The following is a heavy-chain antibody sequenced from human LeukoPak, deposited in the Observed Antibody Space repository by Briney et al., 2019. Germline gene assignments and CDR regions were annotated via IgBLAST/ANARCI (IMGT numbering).Heavy chain of an antibody. J-gene: IGHJ2*01. Sequence: PGGSLRLSCAASGFTFSSHWMHWVRQGPGEGLVWVARLNSDGSSPRYADFVKGRFTISRDNAKNTLYLQMSTLRAEDTAVYYCARGVGAGDFDLWGRGTLVTVSS. CDR1: GFTFSSHW. D-gene: IGHD4/OR15-4a*01. CDR3: ARGVGAGDFDL. CDR2: LNSDGSSP. V-gene: IGHV3-74*01.